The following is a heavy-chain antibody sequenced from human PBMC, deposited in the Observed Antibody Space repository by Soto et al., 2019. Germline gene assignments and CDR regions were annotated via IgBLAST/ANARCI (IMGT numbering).Heavy chain of an antibody. D-gene: IGHD6-13*01. J-gene: IGHJ6*02. CDR2: ISAYNGNT. CDR3: ASSNIVAAPYGMDV. V-gene: IGHV1-18*01. CDR1: GYTFTSYG. Sequence: ASVKVSCKASGYTFTSYGISWVRQAPGQGLEWMGWISAYNGNTNYAQKFQGRVTMTSNTAISIAYMELSSLRSEDTAVYYCASSNIVAAPYGMDVWGQGTTVTVSS.